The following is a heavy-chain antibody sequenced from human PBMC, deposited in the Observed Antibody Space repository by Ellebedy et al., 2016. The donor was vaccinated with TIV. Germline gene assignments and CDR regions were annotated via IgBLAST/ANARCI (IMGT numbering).Heavy chain of an antibody. CDR3: AGDYGAYFDY. V-gene: IGHV4-30-2*04. J-gene: IGHJ4*02. D-gene: IGHD4-17*01. Sequence: TYYNPSLKSRVTISVNTSKNQFSLKLSSVTAADTAVYYCAGDYGAYFDYWGQGTLVTVSS. CDR2: T.